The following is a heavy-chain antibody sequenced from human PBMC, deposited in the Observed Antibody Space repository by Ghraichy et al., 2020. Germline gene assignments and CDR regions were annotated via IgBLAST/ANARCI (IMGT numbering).Heavy chain of an antibody. J-gene: IGHJ3*02. Sequence: LSLTCVVSGFTFSNYWMHWVRQSPGTGLVCVSRLSSDGSDITYADSVKGRFTISRDNAKNTLYLQMNSLRAEDTAVYYCARGRSGTPRSVFDIWGQGTMVTVSP. D-gene: IGHD1-26*01. V-gene: IGHV3-74*01. CDR1: GFTFSNYW. CDR2: LSSDGSDI. CDR3: ARGRSGTPRSVFDI.